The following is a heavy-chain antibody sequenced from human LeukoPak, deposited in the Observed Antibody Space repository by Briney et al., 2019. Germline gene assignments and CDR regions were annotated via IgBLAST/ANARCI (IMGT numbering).Heavy chain of an antibody. D-gene: IGHD3-10*01. V-gene: IGHV4-30-4*08. CDR3: ARAAPITMVRGVYFDY. CDR1: GGSISSGDYY. Sequence: SQTLSLTCTVSGGSISSGDYYWSWIRQPPGKGLEWIGYIYYSGSTYYNPSLKSLVTISVDTSKNQFSLKLSSVTAADTAVYYCARAAPITMVRGVYFDYWGQGTLVTVSS. CDR2: IYYSGST. J-gene: IGHJ4*02.